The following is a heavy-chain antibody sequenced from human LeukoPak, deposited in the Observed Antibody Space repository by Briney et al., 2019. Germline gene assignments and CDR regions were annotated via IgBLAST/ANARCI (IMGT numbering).Heavy chain of an antibody. CDR1: GGSFSGYY. J-gene: IGHJ5*02. CDR3: VFYQLLYWFDP. D-gene: IGHD2-2*01. V-gene: IGHV4-34*01. CDR2: INHSGST. Sequence: QPSETLSLTCAVYGGSFSGYYWSWIRQPPGKGLEWIGEINHSGSTNYNPSLKSRVTISVDTPKNQFSLKLSSVTAAGTAVYYCVFYQLLYWFDPWGQGTLVTVSS.